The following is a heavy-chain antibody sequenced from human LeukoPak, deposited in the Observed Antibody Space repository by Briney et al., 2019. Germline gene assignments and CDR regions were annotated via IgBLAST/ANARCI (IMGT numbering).Heavy chain of an antibody. D-gene: IGHD3-10*01. Sequence: ASVKVSCKASGYTFASYGVTWVRQAPGQGLEWMGRISAYNGNTNYARKFQGRVTMTTDTSTSTAYMELRSLRSDDTAVYYCARQVDSTMALPDYWGQGTLVTVSS. CDR1: GYTFASYG. J-gene: IGHJ4*02. CDR2: ISAYNGNT. V-gene: IGHV1-18*01. CDR3: ARQVDSTMALPDY.